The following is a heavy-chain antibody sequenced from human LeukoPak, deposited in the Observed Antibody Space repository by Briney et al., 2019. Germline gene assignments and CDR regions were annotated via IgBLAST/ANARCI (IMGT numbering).Heavy chain of an antibody. CDR2: IIPIFGTA. CDR1: GGTFSSYA. V-gene: IGHV1-69*13. Sequence: GASVKVSCKASGGTFSSYAISWVRQAPGQGLEWMGGIIPIFGTANYAQKFQGRVTITADESTSTAYMELSSLRSEDTAVYYCASEGGGERDSSGYYPEFDRWGQGTLVTVSS. D-gene: IGHD3-22*01. CDR3: ASEGGGERDSSGYYPEFDR. J-gene: IGHJ4*02.